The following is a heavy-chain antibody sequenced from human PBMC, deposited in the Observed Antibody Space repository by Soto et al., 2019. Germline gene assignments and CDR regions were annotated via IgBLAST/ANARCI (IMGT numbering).Heavy chain of an antibody. Sequence: GGSLRLSCAASGFAFSAYAMTWVRQAPGKGLEWVSDISDSDGGTHYADSVKGRFTISRDNARNTLYLQMDRLRVEDAAVYYCAKGRTFFDFWGQGTLVTVSS. CDR1: GFAFSAYA. CDR2: ISDSDGGT. V-gene: IGHV3-23*01. J-gene: IGHJ4*02. CDR3: AKGRTFFDF.